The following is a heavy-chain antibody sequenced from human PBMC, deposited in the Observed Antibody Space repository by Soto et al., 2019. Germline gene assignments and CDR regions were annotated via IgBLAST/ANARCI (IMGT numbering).Heavy chain of an antibody. D-gene: IGHD3-22*01. CDR3: ARVYPTSGYFYY. J-gene: IGHJ4*02. CDR1: GYTFTSYA. Sequence: ASVKVSCKASGYTFTSYAMHWVRQAPGQRLEWMGWINAGNGNTKYSQKFQGRVTITRDTSASTAYMELSSLRSEDTAVYYCARVYPTSGYFYYWGQGTLVTVSS. CDR2: INAGNGNT. V-gene: IGHV1-3*01.